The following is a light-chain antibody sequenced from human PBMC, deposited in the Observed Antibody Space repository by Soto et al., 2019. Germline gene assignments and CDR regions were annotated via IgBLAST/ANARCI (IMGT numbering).Light chain of an antibody. CDR3: CSYAGSSSLV. V-gene: IGLV2-23*01. Sequence: QSALTQPASVSGSPGQSITISCTGTSSDVGNYNLVSWYQQHPGKAPKLIIYEGTKLPSGVSNRFSVSKSGNTASLTISGLQAEDEADYYCCSYAGSSSLVFGGGTKGTVL. CDR1: SSDVGNYNL. J-gene: IGLJ3*02. CDR2: EGT.